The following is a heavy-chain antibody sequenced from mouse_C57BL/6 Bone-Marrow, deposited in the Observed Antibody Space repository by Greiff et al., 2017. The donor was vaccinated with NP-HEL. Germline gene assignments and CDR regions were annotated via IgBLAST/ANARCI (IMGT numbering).Heavy chain of an antibody. V-gene: IGHV6-3*01. D-gene: IGHD1-1*01. CDR3: TGGATVVAPRFAY. CDR2: IRLKSDNYAT. J-gene: IGHJ3*01. CDR1: GFTFSNYW. Sequence: EVKLVESGGGLVQPGGSMKLSCVASGFTFSNYWMNWVRQSPEKGLEWVAQIRLKSDNYATHYAESVKGRFTISRDDSKSSVYLQMNNLRAEDTGIYYCTGGATVVAPRFAYWGQGTLVTVSA.